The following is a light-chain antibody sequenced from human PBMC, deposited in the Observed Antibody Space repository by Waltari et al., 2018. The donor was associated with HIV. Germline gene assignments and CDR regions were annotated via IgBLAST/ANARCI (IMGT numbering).Light chain of an antibody. CDR3: QSSDNSEHMI. CDR2: KDT. Sequence: SSELTQPPSVSVSPGQTARISCSGDKLSKQYEYWYQQKPGQAPVVVIIKDTERPSGIPERFSGSSSGTTVTLTIRGVQAEDEADYYCQSSDNSEHMIFGGGTKLTVL. V-gene: IGLV3-25*03. CDR1: KLSKQY. J-gene: IGLJ2*01.